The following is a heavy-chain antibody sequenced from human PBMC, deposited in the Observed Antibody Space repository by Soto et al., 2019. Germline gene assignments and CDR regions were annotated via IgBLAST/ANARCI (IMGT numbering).Heavy chain of an antibody. J-gene: IGHJ4*02. CDR3: AKGTGYCSSTSCPYFDY. Sequence: PGGSLRLSCAASGFTFSSYAMSWVRQAPGKGLEWVSAISGSGGSTYYADSVKGRFTISRDNSKNTLYLQMNSLRAEDTAVYYCAKGTGYCSSTSCPYFDYWGQGTLVTVSS. V-gene: IGHV3-23*01. D-gene: IGHD2-2*01. CDR2: ISGSGGST. CDR1: GFTFSSYA.